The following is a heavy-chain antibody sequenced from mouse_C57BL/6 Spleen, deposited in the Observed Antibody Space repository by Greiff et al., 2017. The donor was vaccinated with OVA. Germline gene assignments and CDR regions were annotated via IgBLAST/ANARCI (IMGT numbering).Heavy chain of an antibody. D-gene: IGHD2-3*01. CDR1: GYTFTSYW. Sequence: QVQLQQPGAELVKPGASVKMSCKASGYTFTSYWITWVKQRPGQGLEWIGDIYPGSGSTNYNEKFKSTATLTVATSSSTAYMQLISLTSEDSADYYCDRQWDGYYPWFAYWGQGTLVTVSA. CDR3: DRQWDGYYPWFAY. J-gene: IGHJ3*01. CDR2: IYPGSGST. V-gene: IGHV1-55*01.